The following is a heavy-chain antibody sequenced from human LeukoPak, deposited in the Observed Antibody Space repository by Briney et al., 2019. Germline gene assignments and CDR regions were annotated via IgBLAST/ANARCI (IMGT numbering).Heavy chain of an antibody. CDR2: INPSGGST. D-gene: IGHD3-22*01. V-gene: IGHV1-46*01. CDR3: ARGRRDYDSSGYQPPGFDY. CDR1: GYTFTSYY. J-gene: IGHJ4*02. Sequence: GASVKVSCKASGYTFTSYYMHWVRQAPGQGREWMGIINPSGGSTSYALKFQGRVTMTRDMSTSTVYMELSSLRSEDTAVYYCARGRRDYDSSGYQPPGFDYWGQGTLVTVSS.